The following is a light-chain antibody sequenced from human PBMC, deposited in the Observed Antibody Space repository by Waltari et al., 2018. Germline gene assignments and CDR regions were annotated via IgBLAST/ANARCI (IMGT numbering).Light chain of an antibody. Sequence: EIVLTQSPATLSVSPGERATLSCRASHRISNNLAWYQQNPGQAPRLLIYGASARATGIPARFSGSGSGTEFTLTISSLQSEDFAIYYCQQYNNWPPVFTFGPGTKVDF. CDR3: QQYNNWPPVFT. J-gene: IGKJ3*01. CDR2: GAS. V-gene: IGKV3-15*01. CDR1: HRISNN.